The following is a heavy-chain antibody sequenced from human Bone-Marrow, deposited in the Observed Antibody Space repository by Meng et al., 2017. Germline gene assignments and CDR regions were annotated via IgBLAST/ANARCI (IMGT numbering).Heavy chain of an antibody. CDR1: GFNFREYW. J-gene: IGHJ3*02. V-gene: IGHV3-74*01. CDR2: INPDGSST. D-gene: IGHD1-14*01. Sequence: GESLKISCAASGFNFREYWIHWVRQAPGKGLEWVSRINPDGSSTSHADSVRGRFTISRDNARNTLDLQMNSLRVEDTAVYFCTRATAVFFDIWGQGTMVTVSS. CDR3: TRATAVFFDI.